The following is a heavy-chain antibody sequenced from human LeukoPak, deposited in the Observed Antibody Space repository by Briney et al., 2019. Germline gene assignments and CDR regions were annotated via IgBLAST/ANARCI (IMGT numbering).Heavy chain of an antibody. Sequence: GGSLRLSCAASGFTFSSYGMHWVRQAPGKGLQWVALISHDGSNKYYADSVRGRFTISRDNSKNTLYLQMNSLRAEDTDVYYCAKDLSPLSSSWFGGCSGGSCYPDAFDIWGQGTMVTVSS. J-gene: IGHJ3*02. V-gene: IGHV3-30*18. CDR2: ISHDGSNK. CDR3: AKDLSPLSSSWFGGCSGGSCYPDAFDI. CDR1: GFTFSSYG. D-gene: IGHD2-15*01.